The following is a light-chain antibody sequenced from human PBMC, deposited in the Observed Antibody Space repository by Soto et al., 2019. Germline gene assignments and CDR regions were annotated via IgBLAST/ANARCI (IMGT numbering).Light chain of an antibody. J-gene: IGKJ1*01. CDR1: QSISDT. CDR2: GAS. V-gene: IGKV3-20*01. Sequence: IVMTQSPATLSVSPGRKATLSFRASQSISDTLAWYQQKPGQAPRLLIYGASSRATGIPDRFSGSGSGTDFTLTISRLEPEDFAVYYCQQYGSSPKTFGQGTKVDIK. CDR3: QQYGSSPKT.